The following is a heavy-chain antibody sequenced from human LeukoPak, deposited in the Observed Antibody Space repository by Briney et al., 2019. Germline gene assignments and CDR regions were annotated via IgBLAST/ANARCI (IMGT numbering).Heavy chain of an antibody. V-gene: IGHV3-23*01. Sequence: GGSLRLSCAASGFTFSSYAMSWVRQAQGKGMEGVSAISGSGCSTYYADSVKGRFTISRDNSKNTLYLQMNSLRAEDTAVYYCAKEKLYCSGGSCYSGYYFDYWGQGTLVTVSS. CDR3: AKEKLYCSGGSCYSGYYFDY. D-gene: IGHD2-15*01. CDR2: ISGSGCST. CDR1: GFTFSSYA. J-gene: IGHJ4*02.